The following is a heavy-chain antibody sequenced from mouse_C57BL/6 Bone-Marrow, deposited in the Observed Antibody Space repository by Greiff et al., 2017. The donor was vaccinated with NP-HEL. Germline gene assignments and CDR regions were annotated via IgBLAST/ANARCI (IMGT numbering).Heavy chain of an antibody. Sequence: VQLQQSGPELVKPGASVKISCKASGYTFTDYYMNWVKQSHGKSLEWIGDINPNNGGTSYNQKFKGKATLTVDKSSSTAYMELRSLTSEDSAVYYCARSTTVHYFDYWGQGTTLTVSS. CDR3: ARSTTVHYFDY. CDR2: INPNNGGT. J-gene: IGHJ2*01. V-gene: IGHV1-26*01. CDR1: GYTFTDYY. D-gene: IGHD1-1*01.